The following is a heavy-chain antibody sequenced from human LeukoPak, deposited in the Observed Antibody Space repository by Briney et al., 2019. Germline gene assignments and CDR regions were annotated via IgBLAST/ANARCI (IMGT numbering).Heavy chain of an antibody. CDR3: ARVGCSSTSCYESYFDY. CDR1: GGTFSSYA. D-gene: IGHD2-2*01. CDR2: INAGNGNT. V-gene: IGHV1-3*01. Sequence: ASVKVSCKASGGTFSSYAISWVRQAPGQRLEWMGWINAGNGNTKYSQKFQGRVTITRDTSASTAYMELSSLRSEDTAVYYCARVGCSSTSCYESYFDYWGQGTLVTVSS. J-gene: IGHJ4*02.